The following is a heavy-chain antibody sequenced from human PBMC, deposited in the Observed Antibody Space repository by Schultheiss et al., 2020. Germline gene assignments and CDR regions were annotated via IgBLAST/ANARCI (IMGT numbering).Heavy chain of an antibody. D-gene: IGHD3-22*01. V-gene: IGHV5-51*01. J-gene: IGHJ4*02. CDR1: VYSLTSYW. CDR3: ARKKGHYYDSSDY. Sequence: GESLKISCKGSVYSLTSYWIGWVRQMPGKGLEWMGIIYPGDSDTRYSPSFQGQVTISADKSISTAYLQWSSLKASDTAMYYCARKKGHYYDSSDYWGQGTLVTVSS. CDR2: IYPGDSDT.